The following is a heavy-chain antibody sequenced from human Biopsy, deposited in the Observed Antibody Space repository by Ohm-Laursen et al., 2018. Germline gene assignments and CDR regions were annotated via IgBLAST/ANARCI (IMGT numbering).Heavy chain of an antibody. CDR1: GDSISIYY. CDR3: ARARIKTSGVLIPETYYFDS. D-gene: IGHD3-3*01. J-gene: IGHJ4*02. V-gene: IGHV4-59*01. Sequence: SETLSLTCNVSGDSISIYYWGWIRQPPGKGLEWIGNFYYSGSTNYNPSLKSRITMSLDRSKSQVSLRMNSVTAADTAVYYCARARIKTSGVLIPETYYFDSWGQGTLVTVSS. CDR2: FYYSGST.